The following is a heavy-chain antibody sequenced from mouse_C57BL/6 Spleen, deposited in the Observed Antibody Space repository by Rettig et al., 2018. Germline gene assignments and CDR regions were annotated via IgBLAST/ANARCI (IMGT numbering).Heavy chain of an antibody. CDR3: VRRGFDY. V-gene: IGHV10-1*01. CDR1: GFSFNTYA. CDR2: IRSKSNNYAT. Sequence: GFSFNTYAMNWVRQAPGKGLEWVARIRSKSNNYATYYADSVKDRFTISRDDSESMLYLQMNNLKTEDTAMYYCVRRGFDYWGQGTTLTVSS. J-gene: IGHJ2*01.